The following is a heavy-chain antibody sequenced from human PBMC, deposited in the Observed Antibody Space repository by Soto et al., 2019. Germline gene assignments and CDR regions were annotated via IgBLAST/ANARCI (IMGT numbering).Heavy chain of an antibody. Sequence: GASVKVSCKASGYTFTSHDINWVRQATGQGLEWMGWMNPNSGNTGYAQKFQGRVTMTRNTSISTAYMELSSLRSEDTAVYYCARGPGYCSSTSCYVDWFDPWGQGTLVTVTS. V-gene: IGHV1-8*01. CDR1: GYTFTSHD. J-gene: IGHJ5*02. CDR2: MNPNSGNT. D-gene: IGHD2-2*01. CDR3: ARGPGYCSSTSCYVDWFDP.